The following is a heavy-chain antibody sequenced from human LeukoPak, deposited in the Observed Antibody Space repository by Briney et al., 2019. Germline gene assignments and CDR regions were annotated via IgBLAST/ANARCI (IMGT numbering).Heavy chain of an antibody. CDR1: GYPLNRGHY. V-gene: IGHV4-38-2*02. CDR3: ARAGDIVVVPAALGPDEWFDP. CDR2: IYYCGST. J-gene: IGHJ5*02. D-gene: IGHD2-2*01. Sequence: AEAPSLPCTVSGYPLNRGHYRGWTRQPPGKGLEWSGNIYYCGSTYYNPALKSRGTISVDPSKNQFSLKLSSVTAADTAVYYCARAGDIVVVPAALGPDEWFDPWGQGTLVTVSS.